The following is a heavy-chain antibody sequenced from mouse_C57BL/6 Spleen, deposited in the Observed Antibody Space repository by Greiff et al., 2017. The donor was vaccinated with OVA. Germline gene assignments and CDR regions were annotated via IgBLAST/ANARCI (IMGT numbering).Heavy chain of an antibody. CDR2: SRNKANDYTT. CDR3: ARDLLSGCDY. CDR1: GFTFSDFY. D-gene: IGHD2-1*01. V-gene: IGHV7-1*01. J-gene: IGHJ2*01. Sequence: EVKLVESGGGLVQSGRSLRLSCATSGFTFSDFYMEWVRQAPGKGLEWIAASRNKANDYTTEYSASVKGRFIVSRDTSQSILYLQMNALRAEDTAIYYCARDLLSGCDYWGQGTTLTVSS.